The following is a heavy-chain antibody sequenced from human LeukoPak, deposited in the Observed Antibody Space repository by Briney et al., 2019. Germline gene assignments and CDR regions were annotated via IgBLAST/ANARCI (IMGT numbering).Heavy chain of an antibody. D-gene: IGHD3-22*01. CDR2: IYSGGST. CDR3: ARGGHPRFMIVVGNYGMDV. Sequence: GGSLRLSCAASGFTVSSNYMSWVRRAPGKGLEWVSVIYSGGSTYYADSVKGRFTISRHNSKNTLYLQMNRLRAEDTAVYYCARGGHPRFMIVVGNYGMDVWGQGTTVTVSS. CDR1: GFTVSSNY. V-gene: IGHV3-53*04. J-gene: IGHJ6*02.